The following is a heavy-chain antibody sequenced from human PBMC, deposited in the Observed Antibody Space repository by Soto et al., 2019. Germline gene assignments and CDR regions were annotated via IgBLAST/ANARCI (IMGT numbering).Heavy chain of an antibody. D-gene: IGHD2-15*01. Sequence: GGSLRLSCAASGVTFSSYNMNWVRQAPGEGLEWVSSISSSSTYIYYADSVKGRFTISRDNANNSLYLQMGSLRAEDTAVYYCARDRCSGGSCFVDYWGQGTLVTVSS. J-gene: IGHJ4*02. V-gene: IGHV3-21*01. CDR2: ISSSSTYI. CDR1: GVTFSSYN. CDR3: ARDRCSGGSCFVDY.